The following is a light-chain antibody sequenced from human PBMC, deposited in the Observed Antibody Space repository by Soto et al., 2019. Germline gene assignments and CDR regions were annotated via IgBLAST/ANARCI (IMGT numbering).Light chain of an antibody. CDR1: LGISTW. V-gene: IGKV1-5*03. CDR3: QQYNSDSYT. J-gene: IGKJ2*01. Sequence: DLQMTQSPSTLSASVGDRVTITCRASLGISTWLAWYQQKPGKAPKLLIYKASTLESGVPSRFSGSGSGTEFTLTISGLQPDDFATYYCQQYNSDSYTFGQGTKLEIK. CDR2: KAS.